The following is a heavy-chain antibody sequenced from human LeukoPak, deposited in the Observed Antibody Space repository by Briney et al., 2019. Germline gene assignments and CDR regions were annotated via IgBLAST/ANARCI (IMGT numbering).Heavy chain of an antibody. V-gene: IGHV5-51*01. J-gene: IGHJ4*02. CDR2: IYPGDSDT. D-gene: IGHD2-21*02. CDR1: EYSFPNYC. CDR3: ARSTSAYCGGDCYVFDY. Sequence: GESLKISCKHSEYSFPNYCIGWVRQMPGKGLEWMGIIYPGDSDTRYSPSFQGQVTISADKSISTAYLQWSSLKASDTAMYYCARSTSAYCGGDCYVFDYWGQGTLVTVSS.